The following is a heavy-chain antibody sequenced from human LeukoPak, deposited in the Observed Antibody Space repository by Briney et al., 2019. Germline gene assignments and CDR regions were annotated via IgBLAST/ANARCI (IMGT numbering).Heavy chain of an antibody. CDR3: ATEVAKGGPQDY. J-gene: IGHJ4*02. CDR1: GFTFDDYA. CDR2: ISWNSGSI. D-gene: IGHD2-15*01. Sequence: GRSLRLSCAASGFTFDDYAMHWVRQAPGKGLEWVSGISWNSGSIGYADSVKGRFTISRDNSKNTLYLQINNLRAEDTGLYYCATEVAKGGPQDYWGQGTLVTVSS. V-gene: IGHV3-9*01.